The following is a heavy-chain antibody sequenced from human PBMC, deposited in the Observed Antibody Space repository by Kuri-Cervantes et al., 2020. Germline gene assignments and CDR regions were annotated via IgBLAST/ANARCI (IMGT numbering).Heavy chain of an antibody. CDR3: AKDRWRGQQLVQVRPGRD. Sequence: GESLKISCAASGFTFSSYAMHWVRQAPGKGLEWVAVISYVGSNKYYADSVKGRFTISRDNSKNTLYLQMNSLRAEDTAVYYCAKDRWRGQQLVQVRPGRDWGQGTLVTVSS. CDR2: ISYVGSNK. CDR1: GFTFSSYA. V-gene: IGHV3-30-3*01. D-gene: IGHD6-6*01. J-gene: IGHJ4*02.